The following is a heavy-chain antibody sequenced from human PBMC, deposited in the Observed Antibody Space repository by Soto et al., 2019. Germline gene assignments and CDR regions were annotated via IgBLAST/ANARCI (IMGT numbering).Heavy chain of an antibody. CDR3: ARTPLIDMVYAMGVLDY. CDR1: GFTFSSYW. V-gene: IGHV3-7*01. CDR2: IKQDGSEK. Sequence: GGSLRLSCAASGFTFSSYWMSWVRQAPGKGLEWVANIKQDGSEKYYVDSVKGRFTISRDNAKNSLYLQMNSLRAEDTAVYYCARTPLIDMVYAMGVLDYWGQGTLVTVSS. J-gene: IGHJ4*02. D-gene: IGHD2-8*01.